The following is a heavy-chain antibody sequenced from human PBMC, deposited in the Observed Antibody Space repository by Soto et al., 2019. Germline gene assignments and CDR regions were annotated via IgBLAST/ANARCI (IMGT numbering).Heavy chain of an antibody. V-gene: IGHV1-2*02. CDR1: GYTFTGHY. CDR3: GRGRSGQIVVFY. D-gene: IGHD5-12*01. CDR2: IGPESGAT. Sequence: ASVRVSFKASGYTFTGHYIHWVRQAPEQGPEWMGEIGPESGATRYAQKFQGRVTMTRDMSITTVYMELNNLSPDDTAVYYCGRGRSGQIVVFYWGQGTPVTVSS. J-gene: IGHJ4*02.